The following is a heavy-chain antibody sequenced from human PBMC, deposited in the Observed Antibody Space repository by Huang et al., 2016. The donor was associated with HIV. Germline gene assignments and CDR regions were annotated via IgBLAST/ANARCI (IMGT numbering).Heavy chain of an antibody. D-gene: IGHD3-10*01. V-gene: IGHV1-18*01. J-gene: IGHJ5*02. CDR1: GYTFFTYS. CDR2: VSTYNVDT. Sequence: QVQLVQSGPEMKKPGASVNVSCMSSGYTFFTYSISWVRQAPGQGLEWMGCVSTYNVDTRYAQKFQGRLTLTTDVSTSSPYMELKNLRSDDTAVYYCARFRGPQVTLNWLDPWGQGTLVTVSS. CDR3: ARFRGPQVTLNWLDP.